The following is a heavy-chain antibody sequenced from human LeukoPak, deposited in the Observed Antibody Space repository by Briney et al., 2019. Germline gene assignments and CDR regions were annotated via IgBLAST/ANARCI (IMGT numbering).Heavy chain of an antibody. CDR2: MSPNSGDT. J-gene: IGHJ4*02. CDR1: GYTFTSYH. D-gene: IGHD6-13*01. V-gene: IGHV1-8*01. Sequence: ASVKVSCKASGYTFTSYHINWVRQATGQGLEWMGWMSPNSGDTGFAQKFRGRVTMTRNTSITTAYMELSSLRSDDTAIYYCARGVAAGYDYWGQGTLVTVSS. CDR3: ARGVAAGYDY.